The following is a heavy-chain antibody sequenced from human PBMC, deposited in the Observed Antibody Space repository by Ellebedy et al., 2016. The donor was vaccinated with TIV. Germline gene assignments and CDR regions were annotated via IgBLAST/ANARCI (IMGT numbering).Heavy chain of an antibody. CDR3: AKGSSSGFNYDRVGFQD. V-gene: IGHV3-23*01. Sequence: GGSLRLSCATSGFTFSSFAMHWVRQAPGKGLEWLSVISGGGGNTFDADSVKGRFTISRDNSKNTLFLQMNRLRVEDTAIYYCAKGSSSGFNYDRVGFQDWGQGILVTVSS. CDR2: ISGGGGNT. J-gene: IGHJ4*02. CDR1: GFTFSSFA. D-gene: IGHD3-16*01.